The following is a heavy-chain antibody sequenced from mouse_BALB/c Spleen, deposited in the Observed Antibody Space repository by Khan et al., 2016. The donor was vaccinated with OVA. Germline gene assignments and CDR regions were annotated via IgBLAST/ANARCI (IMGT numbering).Heavy chain of an antibody. J-gene: IGHJ2*01. CDR3: ARTARIKY. Sequence: EVQLQESGPGLVKPSQSLSLTCTVTGYSITSGCGRNWLRQFPGNKLEWMCYISYSGSPNYNPSLKRRISITRDTSTNQFFLQLNSVTTEDTATYYCARTARIKYWGEGTTLTVSS. D-gene: IGHD1-2*01. CDR2: ISYSGSP. CDR1: GYSITSGCG. V-gene: IGHV3-2*02.